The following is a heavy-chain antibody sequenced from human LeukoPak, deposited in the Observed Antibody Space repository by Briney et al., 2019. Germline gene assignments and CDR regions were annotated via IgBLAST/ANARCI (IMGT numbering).Heavy chain of an antibody. D-gene: IGHD1-26*01. CDR3: AKDPLRGESELLPGTFDY. Sequence: PGGSLRLSCAASGFTFSSYAMSWVRQAPGKGLEWVSAISGSGGSTYYADSVKGRFTISRDNSKNTLYLQMNSLRAEDTAVYYCAKDPLRGESELLPGTFDYWGQGTLVTVSS. J-gene: IGHJ4*02. CDR1: GFTFSSYA. V-gene: IGHV3-23*01. CDR2: ISGSGGST.